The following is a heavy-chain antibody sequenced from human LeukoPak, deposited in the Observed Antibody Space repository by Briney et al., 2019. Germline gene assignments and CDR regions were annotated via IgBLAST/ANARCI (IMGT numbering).Heavy chain of an antibody. CDR1: GASIRSYY. J-gene: IGHJ6*03. D-gene: IGHD2-21*01. V-gene: IGHV4-38-2*01. CDR2: IYHSGST. CDR3: ARQLLYYYYMDV. Sequence: SETLSLTCAVSGASIRSYYWSWIRQLPGKGLEWIGSIYHSGSTYYNPSLKSRVTISVDTSKNQFSLKLSSVTAADTAVYYCARQLLYYYYMDVWGKGTTVTISS.